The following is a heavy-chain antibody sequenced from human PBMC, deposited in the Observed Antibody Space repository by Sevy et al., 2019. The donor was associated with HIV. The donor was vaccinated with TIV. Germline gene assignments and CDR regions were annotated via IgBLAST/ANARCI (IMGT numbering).Heavy chain of an antibody. D-gene: IGHD5-18*01. V-gene: IGHV4-30-4*01. CDR1: GGSVSSSDYY. CDR2: IYYSGGT. J-gene: IGHJ4*02. Sequence: SETLSLTCTVSGGSVSSSDYYWSWICQPPGKGLQWVGYIYYSGGTYYNPFLNSRVSMSVDTSKNQFSLKLSSVTAADTAVYYCASKRGYSSGPFDYWGQGTLVTVSS. CDR3: ASKRGYSSGPFDY.